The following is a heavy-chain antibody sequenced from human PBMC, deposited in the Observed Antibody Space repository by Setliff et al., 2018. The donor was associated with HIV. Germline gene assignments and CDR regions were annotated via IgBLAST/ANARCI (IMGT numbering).Heavy chain of an antibody. Sequence: ETLSLSCAASGFTFSSHWMHWVRQAPGKGLVWVSRINGDGSSTTYADSVKGRFTISRDNAKNTLYLQMNSLRAEDTAVYYCAKGSGYYSTDAFDIWGQGTMVTVSS. CDR1: GFTFSSHW. CDR3: AKGSGYYSTDAFDI. J-gene: IGHJ3*02. V-gene: IGHV3-74*01. CDR2: INGDGSST. D-gene: IGHD3-22*01.